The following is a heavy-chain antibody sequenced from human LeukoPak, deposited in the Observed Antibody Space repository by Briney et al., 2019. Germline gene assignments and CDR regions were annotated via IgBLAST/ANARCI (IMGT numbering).Heavy chain of an antibody. D-gene: IGHD3-10*01. V-gene: IGHV3-30*04. CDR2: ISYDGSNK. J-gene: IGHJ6*04. CDR3: VGVETITMVRGASGDV. CDR1: GFTFSSYA. Sequence: GGSLRLSCAASGFTFSSYAMHWVRQAPGKGLEWVAVISYDGSNKYYADSVKGRFTISRDNSKNTLYLQMNSLRAEDTAVYYCVGVETITMVRGASGDVWGKGTTVTVSS.